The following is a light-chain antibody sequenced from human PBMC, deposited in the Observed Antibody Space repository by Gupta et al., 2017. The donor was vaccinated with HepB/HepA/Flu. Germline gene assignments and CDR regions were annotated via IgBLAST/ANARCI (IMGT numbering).Light chain of an antibody. CDR2: NTD. Sequence: AVVPPEPSLTVSPGGTVTLTCGSSLGAVTDGHYTSRFQQRPGQDPVSLIFNTDKRHSYTPARFSGFLSVGKAALRLAGAHCEDEDDYYCVRQYGGARVFGGGTKLPVL. CDR1: LGAVTDGHY. J-gene: IGLJ3*02. CDR3: VRQYGGARV. V-gene: IGLV7-46*01.